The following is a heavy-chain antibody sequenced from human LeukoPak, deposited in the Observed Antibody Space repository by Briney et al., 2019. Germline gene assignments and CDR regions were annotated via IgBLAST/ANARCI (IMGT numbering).Heavy chain of an antibody. V-gene: IGHV3-30-3*01. CDR3: ARTLARYGDNDY. J-gene: IGHJ4*02. D-gene: IGHD4-17*01. Sequence: PGGSLRLSCAASGFTFSSYAMHWVRQAPGKGLEWVAVISNDGSNKYYADPVKGRFTISRDNSKSTLYLQMNSLRAEDTAVYYCARTLARYGDNDYWGQGTLVTVSS. CDR1: GFTFSSYA. CDR2: ISNDGSNK.